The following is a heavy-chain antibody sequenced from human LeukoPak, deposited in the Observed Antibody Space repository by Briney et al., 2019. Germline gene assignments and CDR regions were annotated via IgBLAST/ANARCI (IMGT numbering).Heavy chain of an antibody. J-gene: IGHJ4*02. CDR2: ISYDGSNK. Sequence: QPGRSLRLSCAASGFTFSSYAMHWVRQAPGKGLEWVAVISYDGSNKYYADSVKGRFTISRDNAKNSLYLQMNSLRAEDTAVYYCARARIAAAGTPDYFDYWGQGTLVTVSS. V-gene: IGHV3-30*07. D-gene: IGHD6-13*01. CDR1: GFTFSSYA. CDR3: ARARIAAAGTPDYFDY.